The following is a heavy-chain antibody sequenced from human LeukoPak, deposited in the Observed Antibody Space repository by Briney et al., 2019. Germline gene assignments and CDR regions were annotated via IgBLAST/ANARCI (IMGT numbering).Heavy chain of an antibody. J-gene: IGHJ3*02. D-gene: IGHD3-22*01. Sequence: GGSLRLSCAASGFTFSSYAMHWVRQAPGKGLEWVSGISWNSGSIGYADSVKGRFTISRDNAKNSLYLQMNSLRAEDTALYYCAKVTFDSSGYYYGVADAFDIWGQGTMVTVSS. V-gene: IGHV3-9*01. CDR2: ISWNSGSI. CDR1: GFTFSSYA. CDR3: AKVTFDSSGYYYGVADAFDI.